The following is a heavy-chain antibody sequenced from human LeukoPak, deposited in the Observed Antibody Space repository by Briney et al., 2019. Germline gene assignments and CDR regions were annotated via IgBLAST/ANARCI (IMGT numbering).Heavy chain of an antibody. V-gene: IGHV4-38-2*02. Sequence: SETLSLTCTVSGYSVSSGYHWGWIRQPPGKGLEWIGEINHSGSTNYNPSLKSRVTISVDTSKNQFSLKLSSVTAADTAVYYCARDYGDYVVGFDYWGQGTLVTVSS. D-gene: IGHD4-17*01. CDR3: ARDYGDYVVGFDY. CDR1: GYSVSSGYH. J-gene: IGHJ4*02. CDR2: INHSGST.